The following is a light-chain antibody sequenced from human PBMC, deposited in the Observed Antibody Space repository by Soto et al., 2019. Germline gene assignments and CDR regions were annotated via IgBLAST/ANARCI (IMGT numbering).Light chain of an antibody. CDR2: GNS. Sequence: QSVLTQPPSVSGAPGQRVTISCTGSSSNIGAGYDVHWYQQLPGTAPKLLIYGNSNRPSGVPDRFSGSKSGTSASLAITGLQAEDEADYYCHSYDSSLRLVFGGGTKLTVL. V-gene: IGLV1-40*01. CDR3: HSYDSSLRLV. CDR1: SSNIGAGYD. J-gene: IGLJ2*01.